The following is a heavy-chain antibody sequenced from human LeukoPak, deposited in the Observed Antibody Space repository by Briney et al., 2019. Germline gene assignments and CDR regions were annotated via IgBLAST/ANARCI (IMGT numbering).Heavy chain of an antibody. J-gene: IGHJ6*02. CDR1: GASIRGSY. CDR2: IHYTGST. D-gene: IGHD6-13*01. V-gene: IGHV4-59*01. Sequence: SETLSPTCTASGASIRGSYCSSVRQPPGRGLEFIGHIHYTGSTYYNPSLKSRVAISLDTPKNQFSLKLSSVTAADTAVYYCATGYSSSWYTSYYYGMDVWGQGTTVTVSS. CDR3: ATGYSSSWYTSYYYGMDV.